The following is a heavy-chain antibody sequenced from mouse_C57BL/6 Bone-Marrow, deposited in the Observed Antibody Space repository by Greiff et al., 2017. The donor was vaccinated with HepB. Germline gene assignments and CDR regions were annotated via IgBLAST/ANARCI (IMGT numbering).Heavy chain of an antibody. Sequence: QVQLKQPGAELVKPGASVKVSCKASGYTFTSYWMHWVKQRPGQGLEWIGRIHPSDSDTNYNQKFKGKATLTVDKSSSTAYMQLSSLTSEDSAVYYCAMMIYYDYDGYAMDYWGQGTSVTVSS. V-gene: IGHV1-74*01. CDR3: AMMIYYDYDGYAMDY. J-gene: IGHJ4*01. D-gene: IGHD2-4*01. CDR2: IHPSDSDT. CDR1: GYTFTSYW.